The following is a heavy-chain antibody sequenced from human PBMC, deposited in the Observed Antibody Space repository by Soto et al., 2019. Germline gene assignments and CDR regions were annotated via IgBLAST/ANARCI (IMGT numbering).Heavy chain of an antibody. V-gene: IGHV3-30-3*01. CDR3: ARVGYCSGGSCPRSSYYYYGMDV. D-gene: IGHD2-15*01. CDR1: GFTFSSYA. CDR2: ISYDGSNK. J-gene: IGHJ6*02. Sequence: GSLRLSCAASGFTFSSYAMHWVRQAPGKGLEWVAVISYDGSNKYYADSVKGRFTISRDNSKNTLYLQMNSLRAEDTAVYYCARVGYCSGGSCPRSSYYYYGMDVWGQGTTVTVSS.